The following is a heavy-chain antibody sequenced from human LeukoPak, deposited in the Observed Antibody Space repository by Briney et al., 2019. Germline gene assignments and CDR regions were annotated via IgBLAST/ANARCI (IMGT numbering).Heavy chain of an antibody. Sequence: SETLSLTCTVSGDSISSSNWWSWVRQPPGKGLEWIGQVYHSGSANYKASLKSRLTISVDKPNNQFSLKLSSVTAADTAVYYCARLFYYYDSSGYYPYQAFDIWGQGTMVTVSS. J-gene: IGHJ3*02. V-gene: IGHV4-4*02. D-gene: IGHD3-22*01. CDR2: VYHSGSA. CDR1: GDSISSSNW. CDR3: ARLFYYYDSSGYYPYQAFDI.